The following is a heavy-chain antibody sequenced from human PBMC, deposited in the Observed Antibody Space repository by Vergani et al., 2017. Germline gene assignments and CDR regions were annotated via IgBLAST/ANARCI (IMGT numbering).Heavy chain of an antibody. Sequence: EVQLVESGGGLVKPGGSLRLSCAASGFTFSSYSMNWVRQAPGKGLEWVSSISSSSSYIYYADSVKGRFTISRDNAKNSLYLQMNILRAEDTAVYYCAREDGGSSGWYVDYWGQGTLVTVSS. J-gene: IGHJ4*02. V-gene: IGHV3-21*01. D-gene: IGHD6-19*01. CDR2: ISSSSSYI. CDR3: AREDGGSSGWYVDY. CDR1: GFTFSSYS.